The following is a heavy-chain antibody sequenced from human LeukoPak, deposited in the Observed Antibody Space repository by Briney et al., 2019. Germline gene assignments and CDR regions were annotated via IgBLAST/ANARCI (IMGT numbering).Heavy chain of an antibody. CDR3: ARGGKLVRGNYYYYGMDV. V-gene: IGHV1-8*01. D-gene: IGHD6-13*01. J-gene: IGHJ6*02. Sequence: ASVKVSCKASGYTFTSYDINWVRKATGQGLEWMGWMNPNSGNTGYAQKFQGRVTMTRNTSISTAYMELSSLRSEDTAVYYCARGGKLVRGNYYYYGMDVWGQGTTVTVSS. CDR1: GYTFTSYD. CDR2: MNPNSGNT.